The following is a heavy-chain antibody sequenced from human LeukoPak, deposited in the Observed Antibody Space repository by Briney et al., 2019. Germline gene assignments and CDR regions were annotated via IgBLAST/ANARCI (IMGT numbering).Heavy chain of an antibody. CDR3: ARDSLAYYDFWSGYNAFDI. Sequence: PSQTLSLTCTVSGGSISSGSYYWRWIRQPAGKGLEWLGRIYTSGSTDYNPSLKSRVTISVDTSKNQFSLKLSSVTAADTAVYYCARDSLAYYDFWSGYNAFDIWGQGTMVTVSS. V-gene: IGHV4-61*02. J-gene: IGHJ3*02. CDR1: GGSISSGSYY. CDR2: IYTSGST. D-gene: IGHD3-3*01.